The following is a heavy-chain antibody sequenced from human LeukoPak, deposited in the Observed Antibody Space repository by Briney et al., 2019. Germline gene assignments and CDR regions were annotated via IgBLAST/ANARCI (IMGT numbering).Heavy chain of an antibody. V-gene: IGHV3-15*01. CDR3: TTELLFLEWSFDY. J-gene: IGHJ4*02. CDR2: IKSKTDGGTT. D-gene: IGHD3-3*01. Sequence: GGSLRLSGAALGFTFRNARMRWVRRAPGRGGEWGGRIKSKTDGGTTDYAAPVKGRFTISRDDSKNTLYLQMNSLKTEDTAVYYCTTELLFLEWSFDYWGQGTLVTVSS. CDR1: GFTFRNAR.